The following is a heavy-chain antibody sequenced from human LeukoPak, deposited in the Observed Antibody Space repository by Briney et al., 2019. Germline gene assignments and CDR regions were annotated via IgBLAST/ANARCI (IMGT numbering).Heavy chain of an antibody. CDR2: INPGNGDT. CDR3: ARDRGGSGDFDS. D-gene: IGHD3-10*01. CDR1: GGTFSSYA. V-gene: IGHV1-3*03. J-gene: IGHJ4*02. Sequence: ASVKVSCKASGGTFSSYAISWVRQAPGQGLEWMGWINPGNGDTKYSQELQDRVTITRDTSATTAYMELSSLTSDDMAVYYCARDRGGSGDFDSWGQGTLVTVSS.